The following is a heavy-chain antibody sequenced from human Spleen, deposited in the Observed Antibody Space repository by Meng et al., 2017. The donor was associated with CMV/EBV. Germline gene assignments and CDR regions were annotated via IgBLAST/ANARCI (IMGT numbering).Heavy chain of an antibody. D-gene: IGHD2-15*01. J-gene: IGHJ4*02. CDR1: GFTFSSYT. CDR2: ISVTGVTI. V-gene: IGHV3-48*04. CDR3: ATKRSRVDAFDC. Sequence: GESLKISCVASGFTFSSYTMNWIRHTPDKGLEWISYISVTGVTIYYADSVTGRFTISRDNDKNSLYLQVNGLRVEDTAVYYCATKRSRVDAFDCWGRGTLVTVSS.